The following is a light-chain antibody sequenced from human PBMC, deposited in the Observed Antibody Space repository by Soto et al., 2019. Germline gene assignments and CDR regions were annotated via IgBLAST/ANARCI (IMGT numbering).Light chain of an antibody. V-gene: IGLV2-8*01. CDR3: SSYGGGNTVV. J-gene: IGLJ2*01. Sequence: QSALTQPASVSGSPGQSITISCTGTGGDVGGYNYVSWYQQHPGKAPKLILYEVSKRPSGVPDRFSGSKSGNTASLTVSGLQAEDEADYYCSSYGGGNTVVFGGGTKLTVL. CDR1: GGDVGGYNY. CDR2: EVS.